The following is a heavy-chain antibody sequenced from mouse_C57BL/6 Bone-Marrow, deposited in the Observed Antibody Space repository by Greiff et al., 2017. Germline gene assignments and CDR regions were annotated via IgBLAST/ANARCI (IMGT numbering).Heavy chain of an antibody. J-gene: IGHJ1*03. CDR2: IYPGDGDT. CDR1: GYAFSSSW. V-gene: IGHV1-82*01. Sequence: VQLQQSGPELVKPGASVKISCKASGYAFSSSWMNWVKQRPGKGLEWIGRIYPGDGDTNYNGKFKGKATLTADKSSSTAYMQLSSLTSEDSAVYFCARNYYGSRYFDVWGTGTTGTVSS. CDR3: ARNYYGSRYFDV. D-gene: IGHD1-1*01.